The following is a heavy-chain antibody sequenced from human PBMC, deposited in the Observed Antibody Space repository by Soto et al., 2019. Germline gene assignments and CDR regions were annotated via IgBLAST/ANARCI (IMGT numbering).Heavy chain of an antibody. CDR3: ARDILNYYDSSGYFDY. CDR2: INPSGGRT. CDR1: GYTFTSYY. D-gene: IGHD3-22*01. Sequence: ASVKVSCKASGYTFTSYYMHGVRQAPGRGLEWMGIINPSGGRTSYAQKFQGRVTMTRDTSTSTVYMELSSLRSEDTAVYYCARDILNYYDSSGYFDYFGQGTLVTFSS. V-gene: IGHV1-46*01. J-gene: IGHJ4*02.